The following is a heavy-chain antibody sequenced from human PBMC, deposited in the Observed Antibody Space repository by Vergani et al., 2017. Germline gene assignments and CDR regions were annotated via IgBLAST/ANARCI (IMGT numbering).Heavy chain of an antibody. J-gene: IGHJ4*02. V-gene: IGHV3-23*01. Sequence: EVQLLESGGGLVQPGGSLRLSCAASGFTFSSYAMSWVRQAPGKGLEWVSAISGSGGSTYYADSVKGRFPISRDNSKNTLYLQMNSLSAEDTAVYYCAKDLSSGWYEAYFDYWGQGTLVTVSS. CDR1: GFTFSSYA. CDR3: AKDLSSGWYEAYFDY. D-gene: IGHD6-19*01. CDR2: ISGSGGST.